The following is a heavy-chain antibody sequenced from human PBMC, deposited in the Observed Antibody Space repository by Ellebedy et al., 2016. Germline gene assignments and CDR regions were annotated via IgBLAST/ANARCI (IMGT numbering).Heavy chain of an antibody. CDR2: IIPILGIA. CDR3: ARGSGGSYGMDV. D-gene: IGHD1-26*01. Sequence: ASVKVSCKASGGTFSSYAISWVRQAPGQGLEWLGRIIPILGIANYAQKFQGRVTITADKSTSTAYMELSRLRSEDTAVYFCARGSGGSYGMDVWGQGTTVTVSS. V-gene: IGHV1-69*04. CDR1: GGTFSSYA. J-gene: IGHJ6*02.